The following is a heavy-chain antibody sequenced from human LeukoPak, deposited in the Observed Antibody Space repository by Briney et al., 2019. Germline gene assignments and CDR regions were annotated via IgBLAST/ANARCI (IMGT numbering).Heavy chain of an antibody. CDR1: GFIFSSYT. CDR2: ISSSSSSI. Sequence: GGSLRLSCAASGFIFSSYTMNWVRQAPGKGLEWVSCISSSSSSIYYAGSVRGRFTISRDNAKNSLYLQMNSLRAEDTAVYYCAREGSDGFEIWGQGTMVTVSS. J-gene: IGHJ3*02. CDR3: AREGSDGFEI. V-gene: IGHV3-21*01.